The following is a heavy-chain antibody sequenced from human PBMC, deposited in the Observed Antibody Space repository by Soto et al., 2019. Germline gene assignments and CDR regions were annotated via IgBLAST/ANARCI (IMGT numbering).Heavy chain of an antibody. J-gene: IGHJ2*01. D-gene: IGHD3-16*01. V-gene: IGHV3-7*05. CDR2: VKQDGSEI. CDR1: GFTFSYFW. Sequence: EVQLVDSGGGLVQPGGSLRISCEASGFTFSYFWMSWVRQAPGKGLEWVANVKQDGSEIHYVDSVKGRFTISRDNAKSSLYLQMNSLRGEDAAVYYCVREGGGWYFDLWGRGTLVTVSS. CDR3: VREGGGWYFDL.